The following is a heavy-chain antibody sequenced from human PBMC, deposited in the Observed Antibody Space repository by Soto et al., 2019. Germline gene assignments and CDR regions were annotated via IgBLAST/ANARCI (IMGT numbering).Heavy chain of an antibody. V-gene: IGHV3-53*04. D-gene: IGHD6-19*01. CDR2: IYSVGST. CDR1: GFTVSTNY. Sequence: AGGSLRPSCAASGFTVSTNYMTWVRQAPGKGQQWVSVIYSVGSTYYADAVKGRFTISRHNPKNKLYLQMNSLRAEDTAVYYCATTAVAGTFDYWGQGTLVTVS. CDR3: ATTAVAGTFDY. J-gene: IGHJ4*02.